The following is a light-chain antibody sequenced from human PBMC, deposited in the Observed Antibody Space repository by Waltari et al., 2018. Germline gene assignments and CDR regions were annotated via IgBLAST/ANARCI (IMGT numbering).Light chain of an antibody. J-gene: IGKJ1*01. V-gene: IGKV4-1*01. CDR3: HQYYSTPWT. CDR1: QSVLYRSSNKSY. CDR2: WAS. Sequence: DIVMTQSPDSLAVSLGERATINCKSSQSVLYRSSNKSYLTWYQQKPGQPPKLLIYWASTRESGVPDRFSGSGSGTDFTLTISSLQAEDVAVYYCHQYYSTPWTFGQGTKVEIK.